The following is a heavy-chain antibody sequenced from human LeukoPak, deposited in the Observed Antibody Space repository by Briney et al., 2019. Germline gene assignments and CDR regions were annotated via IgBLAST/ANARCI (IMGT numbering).Heavy chain of an antibody. V-gene: IGHV1-2*02. D-gene: IGHD3-16*01. J-gene: IGHJ6*03. CDR2: INPNSGGT. CDR1: GYTFTGYY. CDR3: ARERGDPPYYYYYYMDV. Sequence: GASVKVSCKASGYTFTGYYMHWVRQAPGQALEWMGWINPNSGGTNYAQKFQGRVTMTRDTSISTAYMELSRLRSDDTAVYYCARERGDPPYYYYYYMDVWGKGTTVTVSS.